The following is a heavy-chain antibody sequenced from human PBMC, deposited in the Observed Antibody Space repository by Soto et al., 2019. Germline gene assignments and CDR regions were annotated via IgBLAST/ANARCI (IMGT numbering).Heavy chain of an antibody. J-gene: IGHJ6*02. Sequence: SVKVSCKASGGTFSSYAISWARHAPGQGLEWMGGIIPIFGTANYAQKFQGRVTITADESTSTAYMELSSLRSEDTAVYYCARSPDQPDYTNPYYGMDVWGQGTTVTVSS. CDR1: GGTFSSYA. D-gene: IGHD4-4*01. V-gene: IGHV1-69*13. CDR3: ARSPDQPDYTNPYYGMDV. CDR2: IIPIFGTA.